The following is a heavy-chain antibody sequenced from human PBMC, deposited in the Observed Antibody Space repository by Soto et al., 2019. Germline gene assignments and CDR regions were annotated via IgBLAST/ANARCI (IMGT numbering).Heavy chain of an antibody. D-gene: IGHD3-3*01. CDR3: ARDLIFGVVPGFEGDYFYYYMDV. J-gene: IGHJ6*03. Sequence: QVQLVQSGAEVKKPGASVKVSCKASGYTFTSYGISWVRQAPGQGLEWMGWISAYNGNTNYAQKLQGRVTMTTDTSTSTAYMELRSLRSDDTAVYYCARDLIFGVVPGFEGDYFYYYMDVWGKGTTVTVSS. CDR1: GYTFTSYG. CDR2: ISAYNGNT. V-gene: IGHV1-18*01.